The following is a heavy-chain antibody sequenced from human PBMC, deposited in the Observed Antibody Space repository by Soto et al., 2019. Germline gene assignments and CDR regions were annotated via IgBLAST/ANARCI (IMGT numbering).Heavy chain of an antibody. J-gene: IGHJ4*02. CDR2: IYHSGST. D-gene: IGHD2-2*01. Sequence: QLQLQESGSGLVKPSQTLSLTCAVSGGSISSGGYSWSWIRQPPGKGLEWIGYIYHSGSTYYNPSLKSRVTISVDRSKNQFSLKLSSVTAADTAVYYCARGVVPAAMGYFDYWGQGTLVTVSS. V-gene: IGHV4-30-2*01. CDR3: ARGVVPAAMGYFDY. CDR1: GGSISSGGYS.